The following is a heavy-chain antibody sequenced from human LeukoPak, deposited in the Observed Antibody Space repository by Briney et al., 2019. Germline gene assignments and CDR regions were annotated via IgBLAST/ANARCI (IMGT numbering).Heavy chain of an antibody. Sequence: GGSLRLSCAASGFTFDDYAMHWVRQAPGKGLEWVSGISWNSGSIGYADSVKGRFTISRDNAKNSLYLQMNGLRGEDTAVYYCARDSAFDSWGQGTLVTVSS. CDR3: ARDSAFDS. CDR1: GFTFDDYA. CDR2: ISWNSGSI. J-gene: IGHJ4*02. V-gene: IGHV3-9*01.